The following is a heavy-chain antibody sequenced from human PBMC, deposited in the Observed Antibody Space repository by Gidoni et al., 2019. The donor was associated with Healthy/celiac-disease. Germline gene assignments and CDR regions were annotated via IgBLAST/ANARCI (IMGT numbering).Heavy chain of an antibody. CDR1: GWSFSGYY. V-gene: IGHV4-34*01. Sequence: QVQLQQWGAGLLQPSETLSLTCAVYGWSFSGYYWSWIRQPPGKGLEWIGEINHSGSTNYNPALKSRVTISGDTSKNQFSLKLSSVTAADTAVYYCARWMREDGYNFDYWGQGTLVTVSS. CDR2: INHSGST. D-gene: IGHD5-12*01. CDR3: ARWMREDGYNFDY. J-gene: IGHJ4*02.